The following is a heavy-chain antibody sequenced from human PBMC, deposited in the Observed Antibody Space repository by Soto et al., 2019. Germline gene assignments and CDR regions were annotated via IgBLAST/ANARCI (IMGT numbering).Heavy chain of an antibody. J-gene: IGHJ4*02. CDR1: GFTFSDHA. CDR2: FSNSGGGT. Sequence: EVQLLESGGGLVQPGGSLRLSCAASGFTFSDHAMSWVRQAPGKGLEWVSVFSNSGGGTYYADSVKGRFTISRDNSKNTLYLQMSSLRAEDTAVYYCAKGRGLPSEFDYWGQGTLVTVS. V-gene: IGHV3-23*01. CDR3: AKGRGLPSEFDY.